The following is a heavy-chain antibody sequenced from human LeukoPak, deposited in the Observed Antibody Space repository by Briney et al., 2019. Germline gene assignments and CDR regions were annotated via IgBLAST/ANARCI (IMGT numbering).Heavy chain of an antibody. CDR3: ARVGYNYGFGAFDI. CDR1: GGSISNYY. CDR2: IYYTGST. V-gene: IGHV4-59*01. Sequence: PSETLSLTCTLSGGSISNYYWSWIRQPPGKGLEWIGFIYYTGSTNYNPSLKSRVTISVDTSKNQFSLKVSFLTAADTAVYYCARVGYNYGFGAFDIWGQGTMVTVSS. D-gene: IGHD5-24*01. J-gene: IGHJ3*02.